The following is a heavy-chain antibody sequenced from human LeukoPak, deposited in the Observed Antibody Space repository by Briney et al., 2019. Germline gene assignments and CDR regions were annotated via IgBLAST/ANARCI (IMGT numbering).Heavy chain of an antibody. V-gene: IGHV3-23*01. CDR1: GLTFSSYG. CDR3: AKDLMRPSRSYFDY. J-gene: IGHJ4*02. Sequence: GGSLRLSCAASGLTFSSYGMSWVRQAPGKGLEWVSAISGSGGSTYYADSVKGRFTISRDNSKNTLYLQMNSLRAEDTAVYYCAKDLMRPSRSYFDYWGQGTLVTVSS. D-gene: IGHD3-10*01. CDR2: ISGSGGST.